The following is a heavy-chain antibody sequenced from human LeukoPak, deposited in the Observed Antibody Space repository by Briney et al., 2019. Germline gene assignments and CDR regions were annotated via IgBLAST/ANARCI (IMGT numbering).Heavy chain of an antibody. CDR2: IYTSGST. D-gene: IGHD1-26*01. V-gene: IGHV4-61*02. J-gene: IGHJ4*02. CDR3: TRGGELMNF. Sequence: SETLSLTCTVSGGSVSSGNHYWTWIRQPAGKGLEWIGRIYTSGSTHYNPSLKIRVTISIDAAKNQFSLRLNSVTAADTAVYYCTRGGELMNFWGQGTLVTVSS. CDR1: GGSVSSGNHY.